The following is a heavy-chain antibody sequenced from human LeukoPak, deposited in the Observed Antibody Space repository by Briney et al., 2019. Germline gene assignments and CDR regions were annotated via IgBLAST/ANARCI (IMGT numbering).Heavy chain of an antibody. CDR1: GYTFTGYY. CDR2: INPNSGGT. D-gene: IGHD6-19*01. Sequence: GASVKVSCKASGYTFTGYYMHWVRQAPGQGLEWMGWINPNSGGTNYAQKFQGRVTMTRDTSISTAYMELSRLRSDDTAVYYCATALYSSGWYYYGMDVWGQGTTVTVSS. V-gene: IGHV1-2*02. J-gene: IGHJ6*02. CDR3: ATALYSSGWYYYGMDV.